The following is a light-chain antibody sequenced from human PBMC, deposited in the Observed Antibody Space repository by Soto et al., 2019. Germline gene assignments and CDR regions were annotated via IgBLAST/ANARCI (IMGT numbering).Light chain of an antibody. Sequence: QSALTQPASVSGSPGQSITISCTGTSSDVGGYNYVSWYQQYPGTAPQLMIYEVSNRPAGVSKRFSGSESGNTAALTISGPEDEDEDDYYSSAYTTSPWVFGGGTKLTVL. J-gene: IGLJ3*02. CDR3: SAYTTSPWV. CDR2: EVS. CDR1: SSDVGGYNY. V-gene: IGLV2-14*01.